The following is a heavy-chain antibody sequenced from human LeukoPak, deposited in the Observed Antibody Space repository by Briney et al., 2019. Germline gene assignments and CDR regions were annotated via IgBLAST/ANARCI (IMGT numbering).Heavy chain of an antibody. CDR2: IYYSGST. CDR1: GGSISSYY. Sequence: SETLSLTCSVSGGSISSYYWSWIRQPPGKGLEWIGYIYYSGSTYYNPSLKSRVTISVDTSKNQFSLKLSSVTAADTAVYYCARDRGIQLWRPYFDYWGQGTLVTVSS. J-gene: IGHJ4*02. V-gene: IGHV4-59*12. D-gene: IGHD5-18*01. CDR3: ARDRGIQLWRPYFDY.